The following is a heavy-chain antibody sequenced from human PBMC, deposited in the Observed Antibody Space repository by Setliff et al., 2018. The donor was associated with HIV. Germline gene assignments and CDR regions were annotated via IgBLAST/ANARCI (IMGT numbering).Heavy chain of an antibody. CDR1: GGSITSITYY. CDR2: IFYSGST. V-gene: IGHV4-39*01. D-gene: IGHD3-9*01. Sequence: KPSETLSLTCTVSGGSITSITYYWGWIRQPPGKGLQWIGTIFYSGSTYYNTSLQNRLTISVDTSKNQFSLKLRSVTAADTAVYYRVRFPATYYDILTGPPDYWGQGTLVTVSS. J-gene: IGHJ4*02. CDR3: VRFPATYYDILTGPPDY.